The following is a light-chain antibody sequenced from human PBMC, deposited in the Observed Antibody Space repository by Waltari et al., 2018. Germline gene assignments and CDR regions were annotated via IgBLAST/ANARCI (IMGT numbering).Light chain of an antibody. Sequence: QSALTQPASVSGSPGQSITISCTGTSRDVGSYHYFYWYQQHPGKAPTSMIYEVSNRPSGLSDRFSGSKSGNTASLTISELQAEDEADYYCSAYAGNDLVIFGGGTKLTVL. CDR3: SAYAGNDLVI. V-gene: IGLV2-14*01. CDR1: SRDVGSYHY. CDR2: EVS. J-gene: IGLJ2*01.